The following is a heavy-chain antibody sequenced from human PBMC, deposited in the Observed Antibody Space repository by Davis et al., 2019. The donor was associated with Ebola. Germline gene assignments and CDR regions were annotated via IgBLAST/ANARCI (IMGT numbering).Heavy chain of an antibody. V-gene: IGHV4-59*01. J-gene: IGHJ5*02. CDR1: GGSISSYY. D-gene: IGHD6-13*01. CDR2: IYYSGTI. CDR3: ARAYSSSWTYWFDP. Sequence: MPSETLSLTCTVSGGSISSYYWSWIRQPPGKGLEWIGYIYYSGTINYNPYLRSRVTISLDTSKNQFSLKVNSVTAADTAVYYCARAYSSSWTYWFDPWGQGTVVTVSS.